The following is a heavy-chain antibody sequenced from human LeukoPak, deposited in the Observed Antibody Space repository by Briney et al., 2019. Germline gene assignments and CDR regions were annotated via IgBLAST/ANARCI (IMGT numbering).Heavy chain of an antibody. CDR3: ATGGIAAAGTITDY. V-gene: IGHV3-23*01. D-gene: IGHD6-13*01. J-gene: IGHJ4*02. CDR1: GFTFSTAS. Sequence: GGSLRLSCAASGFTFSTASLHWVRQAPGRGLEWVSAISGSGGSTYYADSVKGRFTISRDNSKNTLYLQMNSLRAEDTAVYYCATGGIAAAGTITDYWGQGTLVTVSS. CDR2: ISGSGGST.